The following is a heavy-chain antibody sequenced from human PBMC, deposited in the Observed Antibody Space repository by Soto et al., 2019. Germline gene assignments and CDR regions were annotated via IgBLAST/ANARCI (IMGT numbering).Heavy chain of an antibody. Sequence: SETLSLTSTVSGGSISSYDWSWIRQPPGKGLEWIGYISYSGSSNYNPSLKSRVTISVDTSKNQFSLKLTSVTAADTAVYYCARGRGIMITFGGVRLSHWGQGTLVTVSS. J-gene: IGHJ4*02. CDR1: GGSISSYD. D-gene: IGHD3-16*01. CDR3: ARGRGIMITFGGVRLSH. CDR2: ISYSGSS. V-gene: IGHV4-59*01.